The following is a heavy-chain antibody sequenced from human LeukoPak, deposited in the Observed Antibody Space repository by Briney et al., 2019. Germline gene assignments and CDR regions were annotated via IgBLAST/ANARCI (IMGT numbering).Heavy chain of an antibody. CDR3: ARGVEPLAANTLAY. Sequence: PGGSLRLSCAASGFTFSSYEMNWVRQAPGKGLEWVSYISSSGSTIYYADSVKGRFTISRDNAKNTFYLEMNSLRPDDTAVYYCARGVEPLAANTLAYWGQGTLVTVSS. CDR1: GFTFSSYE. J-gene: IGHJ4*02. CDR2: ISSSGSTI. V-gene: IGHV3-48*03. D-gene: IGHD1-14*01.